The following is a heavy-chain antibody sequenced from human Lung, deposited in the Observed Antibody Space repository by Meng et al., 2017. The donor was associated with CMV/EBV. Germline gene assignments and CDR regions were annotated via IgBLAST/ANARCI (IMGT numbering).Heavy chain of an antibody. V-gene: IGHV1-2*02. CDR2: IKPNSGDT. CDR3: SAVAQDILFEDWFDP. Sequence: SXXVSXXASGYSFTGYDLHWVRQAPGQGLEWMGWIKPNSGDTSSSKKSQGRVTMTRDTSISKVYMELRSLTSDDKAIDYCSAVAQDILFEDWFDPWGQGXLLTVSS. CDR1: GYSFTGYD. D-gene: IGHD2-15*01. J-gene: IGHJ5*02.